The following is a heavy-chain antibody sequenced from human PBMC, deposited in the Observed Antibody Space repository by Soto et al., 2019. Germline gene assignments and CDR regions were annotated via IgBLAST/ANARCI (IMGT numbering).Heavy chain of an antibody. J-gene: IGHJ3*02. CDR2: ISWNSGSI. CDR1: GFTVDDYA. D-gene: IGHD4-17*01. Sequence: EVQLVESGGGLVQPGRSLRLSCAASGFTVDDYAMHWVRQAPGKGLEWVSGISWNSGSIGYADSVKGRFTISRDNAKNSLYLQMNSLRAEDTALYYCAKDTMYGDYEQGNAFDICGQGTMVTVSS. CDR3: AKDTMYGDYEQGNAFDI. V-gene: IGHV3-9*01.